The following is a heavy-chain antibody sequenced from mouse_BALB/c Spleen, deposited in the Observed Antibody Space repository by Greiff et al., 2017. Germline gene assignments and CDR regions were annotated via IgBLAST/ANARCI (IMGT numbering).Heavy chain of an antibody. Sequence: EVQVVESGGGLVKPGGSLKLSCAASGFTFSDYYMYWVRQTPEKRLEWVATISDGGSYTYYPDSVKGRFTISRDNAKNNLYLQMSSLKSEDTAMYYCARLPMITTRAMDYWGQGTLVTVSA. J-gene: IGHJ3*01. CDR3: ARLPMITTRAMDY. V-gene: IGHV5-4*02. CDR1: GFTFSDYY. CDR2: ISDGGSYT. D-gene: IGHD2-4*01.